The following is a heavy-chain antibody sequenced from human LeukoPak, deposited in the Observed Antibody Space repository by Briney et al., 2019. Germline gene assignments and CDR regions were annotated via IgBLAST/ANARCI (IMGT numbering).Heavy chain of an antibody. CDR3: ARHVVLGRFVKYFDL. D-gene: IGHD3-10*02. V-gene: IGHV3-64*04. J-gene: IGHJ2*01. Sequence: GGSLRLSCSASGFTFSNSGMHWVRQAPGKGLECVSAISSNGGSTYYADSVKGRLTISRDNDQKSLYLQMNNLRADDMALYFCARHVVLGRFVKYFDLWGRGSLVTVSS. CDR1: GFTFSNSG. CDR2: ISSNGGST.